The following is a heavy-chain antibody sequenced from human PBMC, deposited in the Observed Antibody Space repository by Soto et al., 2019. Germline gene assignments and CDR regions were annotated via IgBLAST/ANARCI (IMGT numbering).Heavy chain of an antibody. V-gene: IGHV1-2*02. CDR1: GYTLTGYY. CDR2: INPNSGGT. CDR3: ARAPGPTDAFDI. J-gene: IGHJ3*02. Sequence: GASVKVSCKASGYTLTGYYMHWVRQAPGQGLEWMGWINPNSGGTNYAQKFQGRVTMTRDTSISTAYMALSRLRSDDTAVYYCARAPGPTDAFDIWRQGTMVTVSS.